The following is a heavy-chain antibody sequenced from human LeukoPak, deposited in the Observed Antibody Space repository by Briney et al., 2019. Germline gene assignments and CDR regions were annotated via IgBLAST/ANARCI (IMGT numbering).Heavy chain of an antibody. V-gene: IGHV4-59*01. CDR3: ASRSSIWSGYQDTLYYFDS. D-gene: IGHD3-3*01. Sequence: KPSETLSLTCTVSGGSISSYYWRWIRQPPGKRLGWIGHIYYSGSTNYNPSLKSRVTISVDTSKNQFSLKLSSVTAADTAVYYCASRSSIWSGYQDTLYYFDSWGQGTLVTVSS. CDR2: IYYSGST. J-gene: IGHJ4*02. CDR1: GGSISSYY.